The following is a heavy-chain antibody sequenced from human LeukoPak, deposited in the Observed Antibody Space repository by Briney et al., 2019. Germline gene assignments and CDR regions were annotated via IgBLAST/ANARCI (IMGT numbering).Heavy chain of an antibody. Sequence: PSETLSLTCTVSGGSISSSSYYWGWIRQPPGKGLEWIGSIYYSGSTYYNPSLKSRVTISVDTSKNQFSLKLSSVTAADTAVYYCASDLGYCSSTSCYSLGNFDYWGQGTLVTVSS. CDR3: ASDLGYCSSTSCYSLGNFDY. CDR2: IYYSGST. V-gene: IGHV4-39*07. D-gene: IGHD2-2*02. CDR1: GGSISSSSYY. J-gene: IGHJ4*02.